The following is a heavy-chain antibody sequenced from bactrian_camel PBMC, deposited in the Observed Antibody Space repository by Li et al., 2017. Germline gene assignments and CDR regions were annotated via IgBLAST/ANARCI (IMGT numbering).Heavy chain of an antibody. CDR2: IFSSGASL. Sequence: VQLVESGGGLVQPGGSLRLSCAASGFTFSTYYMSWVRQAPGKGLEWVSGIFSSGASLGYTDSVKGRFTIPKDNAKNTLFLQMNGLKPEDTAVYYCAAEINPRGVPDFGYWGQGTQVTVS. J-gene: IGHJ6*01. D-gene: IGHD1*01. V-gene: IGHV3S40*01. CDR3: AAEINPRGVPDFGY. CDR1: GFTFSTYY.